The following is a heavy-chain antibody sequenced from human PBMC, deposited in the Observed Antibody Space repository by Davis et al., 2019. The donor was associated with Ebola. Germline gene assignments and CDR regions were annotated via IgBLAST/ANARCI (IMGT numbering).Heavy chain of an antibody. CDR2: IIPIFGTA. CDR3: ARSHHYYDSSGYYL. J-gene: IGHJ5*02. CDR1: GGTFSSYA. V-gene: IGHV1-69*06. D-gene: IGHD3-22*01. Sequence: SVKVSCKASGGTFSSYAISWVRQAPGQGLEWMGGIIPIFGTANYAQKFQGRVTITADKSTSTAYMELSSLRSEDTAVYYCARSHHYYDSSGYYLWDQGTLVTVSS.